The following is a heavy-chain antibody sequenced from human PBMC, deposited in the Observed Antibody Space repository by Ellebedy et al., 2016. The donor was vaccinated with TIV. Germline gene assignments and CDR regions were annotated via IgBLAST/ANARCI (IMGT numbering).Heavy chain of an antibody. D-gene: IGHD3-16*01. Sequence: GGSLRLSCAASGFTFGAVAVHWVRQAPGKGLEWLSVISGGGDNAYHADSVKGRFTVSRDNSKNTLYLQMNRLRTEDTAVYYCAKGTSSGFNYDRVGFEYWGQGTLVTVSS. CDR3: AKGTSSGFNYDRVGFEY. CDR2: ISGGGDNA. J-gene: IGHJ4*02. CDR1: GFTFGAVA. V-gene: IGHV3-23*01.